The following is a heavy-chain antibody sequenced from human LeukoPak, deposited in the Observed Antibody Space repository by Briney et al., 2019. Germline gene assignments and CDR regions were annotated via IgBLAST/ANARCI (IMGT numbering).Heavy chain of an antibody. J-gene: IGHJ4*02. CDR3: AREGDPIVVVPAAILNY. V-gene: IGHV3-7*03. CDR1: GFTFSSYG. D-gene: IGHD2-2*01. CDR2: IKQDGSEK. Sequence: GGSLRLSCAAFGFTFSSYGMSWVRQAPGKGLEWVANIKQDGSEKYYVDSVKGRFTISRDNAKNSLYLQMNSLRAEDTAVYYCAREGDPIVVVPAAILNYWGQGTLVTVSS.